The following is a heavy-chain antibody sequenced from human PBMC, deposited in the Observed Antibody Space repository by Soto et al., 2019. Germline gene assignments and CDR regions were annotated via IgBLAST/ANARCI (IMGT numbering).Heavy chain of an antibody. D-gene: IGHD1-20*01. CDR1: GGSFSGYY. V-gene: IGHV4-34*01. CDR2: INHSGST. Sequence: SETLSLTCAVYGGSFSGYYWSWIRQPPGKGLEWIGEINHSGSTNYNPSLKSRVTISVDTSKNQFSLKLSSVTAADTAVYYCAREGIGITGTKSAWGQGTLVTVSS. J-gene: IGHJ4*02. CDR3: AREGIGITGTKSA.